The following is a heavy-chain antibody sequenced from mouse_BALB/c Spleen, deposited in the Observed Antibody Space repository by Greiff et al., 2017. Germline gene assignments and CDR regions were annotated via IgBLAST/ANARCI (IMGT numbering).Heavy chain of an antibody. CDR3: ARKGWLLYYAMDY. J-gene: IGHJ4*01. V-gene: IGHV1-4*02. CDR1: GYTFTSYT. Sequence: QVQLQQSAAELARPGASVKMSCKASGYTFTSYTMHWVKQRPGQGLEWIGYINPSTGYTEYNQKFKDKATLTADKSSSTAYMQLSSLTSEDSAVYYCARKGWLLYYAMDYWGQGTSVTVSS. D-gene: IGHD2-3*01. CDR2: INPSTGYT.